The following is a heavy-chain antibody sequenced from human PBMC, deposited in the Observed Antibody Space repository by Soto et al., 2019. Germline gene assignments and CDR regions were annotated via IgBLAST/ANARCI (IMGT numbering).Heavy chain of an antibody. CDR1: GYSFTTYW. J-gene: IGHJ4*02. CDR3: ARRGDSAGYLDY. CDR2: THPGDSDS. Sequence: PGESLKISCKGSGYSFTTYWIAWVRQMPGKGLELMGITHPGDSDSRYSPSFQGQVTISADKSINTAYLQWGSLTASDTAIYYCARRGDSAGYLDYWGQGGLVTVSS. V-gene: IGHV5-51*01. D-gene: IGHD3-22*01.